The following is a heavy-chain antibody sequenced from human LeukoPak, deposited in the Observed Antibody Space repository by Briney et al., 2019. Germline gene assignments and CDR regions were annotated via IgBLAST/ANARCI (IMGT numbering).Heavy chain of an antibody. CDR1: GFTLSSYT. Sequence: GGSLRLSCAASGFTLSSYTMNWVRQAPGKGLEWVSSISSSSSAIYYADSVKGRFTISRDNAKNSLYLQMNSLRAEDTAIYYCARALAAHLDYWGQGTLVTVSS. J-gene: IGHJ4*02. V-gene: IGHV3-21*01. D-gene: IGHD6-19*01. CDR3: ARALAAHLDY. CDR2: ISSSSSAI.